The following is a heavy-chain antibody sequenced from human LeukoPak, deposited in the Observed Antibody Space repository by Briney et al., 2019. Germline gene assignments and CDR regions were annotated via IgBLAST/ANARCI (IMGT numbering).Heavy chain of an antibody. CDR1: GGSFSGYY. CDR2: IYYSGST. J-gene: IGHJ4*02. Sequence: TSETLSLTCAVYGGSFSGYYWSWIRQPPGKGLEWIGYIYYSGSTNYNPSLKSRVTISVDTSKNQFSLKLSSVTAADTAVYYCARHRIAAADQYYFDYWGQGTLVTVSS. V-gene: IGHV4-59*08. CDR3: ARHRIAAADQYYFDY. D-gene: IGHD6-13*01.